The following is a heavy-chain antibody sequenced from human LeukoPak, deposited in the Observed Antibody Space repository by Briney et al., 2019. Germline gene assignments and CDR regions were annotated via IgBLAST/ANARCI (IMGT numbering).Heavy chain of an antibody. D-gene: IGHD5-12*01. CDR3: ARGLRLYSGYDFLRY. CDR1: GGSISSSSFY. V-gene: IGHV4-39*07. Sequence: AETLSLTCTVSGGSISSSSFYWDWIRQPPGKGLEWIVTIFYSGSTYYNPSLKSRVTISVDTSKHQFSLKLTSVTAADTAVYYCARGLRLYSGYDFLRYWGQGTLVTVSS. J-gene: IGHJ4*02. CDR2: IFYSGST.